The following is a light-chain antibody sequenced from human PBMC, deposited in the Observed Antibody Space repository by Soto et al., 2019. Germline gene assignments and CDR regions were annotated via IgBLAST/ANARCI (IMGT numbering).Light chain of an antibody. CDR3: SSYTSSSTYV. CDR1: SSDVGGYNY. V-gene: IGLV2-14*01. J-gene: IGLJ1*01. Sequence: QSALTQPASVSGSPGQSITISCTGTSSDVGGYNYVSWYQQHPGKAPKLMIYEVSNRPSGVSNRFSGSKSGNTASLTISGLQDEDEADYYCSSYTSSSTYVFGTGTTLSVL. CDR2: EVS.